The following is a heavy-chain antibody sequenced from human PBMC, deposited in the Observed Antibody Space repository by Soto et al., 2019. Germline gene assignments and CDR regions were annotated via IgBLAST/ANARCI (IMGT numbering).Heavy chain of an antibody. CDR1: GFTFSNFW. D-gene: IGHD3-3*02. CDR3: ASRIQILGPHYYFDY. V-gene: IGHV3-7*01. CDR2: INQDGSEK. Sequence: GGSLSLSCAASGFTFSNFWMSWVRQAPGRGLEWVASINQDGSEKHFVESVKDRFTISRDNAENSLDLQVNGLRGEDAATYYCASRIQILGPHYYFDYWGRGTLATVSS. J-gene: IGHJ4*02.